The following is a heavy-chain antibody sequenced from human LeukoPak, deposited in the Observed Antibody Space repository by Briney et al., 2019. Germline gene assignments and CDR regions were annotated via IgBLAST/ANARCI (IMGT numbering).Heavy chain of an antibody. V-gene: IGHV3-30*04. CDR3: AREEVDGSSAF. CDR2: ISYDGSNK. CDR1: GFTFSSYA. D-gene: IGHD3-10*01. Sequence: GGSLRLSCAASGFTFSSYAMHWVRQAPGKGLEWVAVISYDGSNKYYADSVKGRFTISRDNSKNTLYLQMNSLRAEDTAVYYCAREEVDGSSAFWGQGTLVTVS. J-gene: IGHJ4*02.